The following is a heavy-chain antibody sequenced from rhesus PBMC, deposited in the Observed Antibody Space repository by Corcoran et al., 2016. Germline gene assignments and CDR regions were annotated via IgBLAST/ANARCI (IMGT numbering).Heavy chain of an antibody. J-gene: IGHJ4*01. CDR3: ARAVTFTFDY. V-gene: IGHV4-76*01. D-gene: IGHD4-35*01. CDR1: GGSISSGYD. CDR2: IYGSSGST. Sequence: QVQLQESGPGVVKPSETLSLTCAVSGGSISSGYDWSWIRQLPGKGLEGIGYIYGSSGSTNTNQSLKNRVTIAKDASKNQFSLKLSSVTAADTAGYYCARAVTFTFDYWGQGVLVTVSS.